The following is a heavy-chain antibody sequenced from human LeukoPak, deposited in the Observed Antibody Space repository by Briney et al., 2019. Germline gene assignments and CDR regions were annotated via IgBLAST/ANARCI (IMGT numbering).Heavy chain of an antibody. CDR3: ARIHRRGVDDY. D-gene: IGHD3-10*01. J-gene: IGHJ4*02. Sequence: SGPALVKPTQTLTLTCSFSGFSLSTSGMCVSWIRQPPGKALEWLARIDWDDDKYYSTSLKTRLTISKDASKSQVVLTMTNMDPVDTATYYCARIHRRGVDDYWGQGTLVTVSS. CDR1: GFSLSTSGMC. CDR2: IDWDDDK. V-gene: IGHV2-70*11.